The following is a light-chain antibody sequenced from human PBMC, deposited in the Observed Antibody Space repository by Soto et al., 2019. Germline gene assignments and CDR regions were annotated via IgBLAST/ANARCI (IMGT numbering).Light chain of an antibody. V-gene: IGKV3-15*01. Sequence: EIMMTQSPATLSVSPGERATLSCRASQSVSNNVAWYQQKPGQAPRLLIYYASTRATGIPARFSGSGSGTEFTLTIRSLQSEDFALYSCQQYNTWPPITFGQGTRLEIK. J-gene: IGKJ5*01. CDR3: QQYNTWPPIT. CDR2: YAS. CDR1: QSVSNN.